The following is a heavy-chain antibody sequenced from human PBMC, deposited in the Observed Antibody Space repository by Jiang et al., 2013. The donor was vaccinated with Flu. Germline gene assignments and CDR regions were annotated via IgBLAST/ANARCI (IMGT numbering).Heavy chain of an antibody. CDR1: GGTFSSYA. Sequence: SGAEVKKPGSSVRVSCKASGGTFSSYAINWVRQAPGHGLEWMGGIIPIFGAADYAQKFQGRVTIIADESTKTVYMDLSSLRSEDTAVYYCARGILQTKLFPCDYWGQGTLVTVSS. V-gene: IGHV1-69*01. CDR2: IIPIFGAA. D-gene: IGHD3-10*01. J-gene: IGHJ4*02. CDR3: ARGILQTKLFPCDY.